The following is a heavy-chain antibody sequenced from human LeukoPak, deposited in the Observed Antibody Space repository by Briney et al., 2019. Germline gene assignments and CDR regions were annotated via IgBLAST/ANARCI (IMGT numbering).Heavy chain of an antibody. CDR1: GXSISSSSAY. D-gene: IGHD5-18*01. Sequence: SETLSLTCTVSGXSISSSSAYWGWIRQPPGKGLEWIGSIYYSKNTYYNPSLKSRVTISADTSKNQCSLTLGSVSATDTAVYYCVSPRGFSYGYFDYWGQGTLVTVSS. J-gene: IGHJ4*02. CDR3: VSPRGFSYGYFDY. V-gene: IGHV4-39*01. CDR2: IYYSKNT.